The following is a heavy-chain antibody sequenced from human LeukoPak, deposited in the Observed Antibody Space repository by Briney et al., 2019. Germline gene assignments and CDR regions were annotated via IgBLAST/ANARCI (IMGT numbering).Heavy chain of an antibody. V-gene: IGHV4-59*01. D-gene: IGHD6-13*01. CDR1: GGSISSYY. Sequence: SETLSLTCTVSGGSISSYYWSWIRQPPGKGLEWIGYIYYSGSTNCNPSLKSRVTISVDTTKNQFSLKLSSVTAADTAVYYCASFSYSSRLGAFDIWGQGTMVTVSS. CDR3: ASFSYSSRLGAFDI. J-gene: IGHJ3*02. CDR2: IYYSGST.